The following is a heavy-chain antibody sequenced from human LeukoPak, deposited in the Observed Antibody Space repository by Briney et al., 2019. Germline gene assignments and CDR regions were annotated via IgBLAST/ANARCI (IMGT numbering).Heavy chain of an antibody. CDR3: ARNVGY. CDR2: IYSGGSA. V-gene: IGHV3-53*01. J-gene: IGHJ4*02. CDR1: GLTVSNNY. D-gene: IGHD1-26*01. Sequence: GGSLRLSCAVSGLTVSNNYMSWVRQAPGKGLEWVSVIYSGGSAYYADSVKGRFTISRDNSKNTVYLQMNSLRDEDTAVYYCARNVGYWGQGTLVTVSS.